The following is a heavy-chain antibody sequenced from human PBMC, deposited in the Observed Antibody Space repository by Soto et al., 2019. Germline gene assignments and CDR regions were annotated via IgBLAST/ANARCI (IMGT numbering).Heavy chain of an antibody. CDR3: ARRTTYYYDSSGYYIFGHAFDI. CDR1: GYSFTSYW. V-gene: IGHV5-51*01. CDR2: IYPGDSDT. J-gene: IGHJ3*02. D-gene: IGHD3-22*01. Sequence: PGESLKISCKGSGYSFTSYWIGWVRQMPGKGLEWMGIIYPGDSDTRYSPSFQGQVTISADKSISTAYLQWSSLKASDTAMYYCARRTTYYYDSSGYYIFGHAFDIWGQGTMVTVSS.